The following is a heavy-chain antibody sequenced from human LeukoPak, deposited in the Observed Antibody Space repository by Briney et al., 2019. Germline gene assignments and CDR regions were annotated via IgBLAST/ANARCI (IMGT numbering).Heavy chain of an antibody. J-gene: IGHJ6*03. V-gene: IGHV3-21*01. CDR1: GFTFSSYS. CDR3: ARDGGYSYGYYYYYYMDV. D-gene: IGHD5-18*01. Sequence: GGSLTLSCAASGFTFSSYSMNWVRQAPGKGREWVSSISSSSSYIYYADSVKGRFTISRDNAKNSLYPEMNSLRAEDTAVYYCARDGGYSYGYYYYYYMDVWGKGTTVTVSS. CDR2: ISSSSSYI.